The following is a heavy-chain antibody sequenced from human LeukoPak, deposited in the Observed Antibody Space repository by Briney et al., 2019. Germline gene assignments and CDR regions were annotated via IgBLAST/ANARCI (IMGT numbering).Heavy chain of an antibody. CDR3: ARGDYYDSSGYYYGLNWFDP. D-gene: IGHD3-22*01. V-gene: IGHV3-30-3*01. J-gene: IGHJ5*02. CDR1: GFTFSSYA. Sequence: SGGSLRLSCAASGFTFSSYAMHWVRQAPGKGLEWVAVISYDGSNKYYADSVKGRFTISRDNSKNTLYLQMNSLRAEDTAVYYCARGDYYDSSGYYYGLNWFDPWGQGTLVTVSS. CDR2: ISYDGSNK.